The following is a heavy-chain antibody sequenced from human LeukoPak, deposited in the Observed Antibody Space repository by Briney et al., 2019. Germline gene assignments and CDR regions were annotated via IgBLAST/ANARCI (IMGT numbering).Heavy chain of an antibody. CDR2: ISSSSSYI. J-gene: IGHJ4*02. Sequence: GGSLRLSCAASGFTFSSYSMNWVRQAPGKGLEWVSSISSSSSYIYYADSVKGRFTISRDNAKNSLYLQMNSLRAEDTAVYYCARDSLLVGAADYWGQGTLVTVSS. CDR1: GFTFSSYS. V-gene: IGHV3-21*01. CDR3: ARDSLLVGAADY. D-gene: IGHD1-26*01.